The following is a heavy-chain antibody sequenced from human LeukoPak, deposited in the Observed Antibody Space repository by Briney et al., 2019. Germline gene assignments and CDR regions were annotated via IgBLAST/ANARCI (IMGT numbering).Heavy chain of an antibody. CDR1: GVSISSSNSY. Sequence: SETLSLTCTVSGVSISSSNSYWGWIRQPPGKGLEWIGEINHSGSTNYNPSLKSRVTISVDTSKNQFSLKLSSVTAADTAVYYCARISRTRSIVGAPRDYWGQGTLVTVSS. CDR2: INHSGST. J-gene: IGHJ4*02. CDR3: ARISRTRSIVGAPRDY. V-gene: IGHV4-39*07. D-gene: IGHD1-26*01.